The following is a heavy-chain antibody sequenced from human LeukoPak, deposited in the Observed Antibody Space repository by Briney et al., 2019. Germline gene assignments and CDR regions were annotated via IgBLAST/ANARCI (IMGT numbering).Heavy chain of an antibody. CDR1: GDSISSYY. J-gene: IGHJ4*02. Sequence: SETLSLTCTVSGDSISSYYWSWIRQPPGKGLEYIGYIYYSGNTNYNPSLKSRVTISVDTSKNQFSLRLTSVTAADTAVYYCAREVTGTALAGTFDYWGQGTLVTVPS. D-gene: IGHD5-18*01. CDR3: AREVTGTALAGTFDY. V-gene: IGHV4-59*01. CDR2: IYYSGNT.